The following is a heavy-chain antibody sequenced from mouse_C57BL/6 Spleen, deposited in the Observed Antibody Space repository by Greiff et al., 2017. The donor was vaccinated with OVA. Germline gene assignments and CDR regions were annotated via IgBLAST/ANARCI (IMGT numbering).Heavy chain of an antibody. V-gene: IGHV1-82*01. D-gene: IGHD2-1*01. CDR3: EREGGYDDGYYYGG. J-gene: IGHJ2*01. CDR2: IYPGDGDT. Sequence: VQVVESGPELVKPGASVKISCKASGYSFSSSWMNWVKQRPGKSLEWIGRIYPGDGDTNYNGKFKGKATLTAANSSSTAYMQHRSLTSEDSAVYVCEREGGYDDGYYYGGGGPGTTLTV. CDR1: GYSFSSSW.